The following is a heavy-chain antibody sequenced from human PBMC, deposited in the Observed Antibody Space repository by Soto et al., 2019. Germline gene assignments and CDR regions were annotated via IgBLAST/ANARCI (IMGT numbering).Heavy chain of an antibody. D-gene: IGHD1-26*01. CDR3: ARPAVGENLDY. CDR1: GGSISSSSYY. CDR2: IYYSGST. Sequence: PSETLSLTCTVSGGSISSSSYYWGWIRQPPGKGLEWIGSIYYSGSTYYNPSLKSRVTISVDTSKNQFSLKLSSVTAADTAMYYCARPAVGENLDYWGQGTLVTVSS. J-gene: IGHJ4*02. V-gene: IGHV4-39*01.